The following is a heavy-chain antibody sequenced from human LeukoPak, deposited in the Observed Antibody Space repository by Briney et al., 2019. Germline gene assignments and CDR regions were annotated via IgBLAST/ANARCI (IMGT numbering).Heavy chain of an antibody. D-gene: IGHD3/OR15-3a*01. V-gene: IGHV4-4*07. CDR1: GGSISSCY. CDR2: IYTSGST. J-gene: IGHJ4*02. Sequence: SETLSLTCTVSGGSISSCYWSWIRQPAGKGLEWIGRIYTSGSTNYNPSLKSRVTMSVDTSKNQFSLKLSSVTAADTAVYYCARIRALGPDQYYFDYWGQGTLVTVSS. CDR3: ARIRALGPDQYYFDY.